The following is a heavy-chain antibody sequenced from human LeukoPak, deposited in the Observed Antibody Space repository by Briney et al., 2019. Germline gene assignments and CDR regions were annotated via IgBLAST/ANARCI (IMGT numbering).Heavy chain of an antibody. D-gene: IGHD3-10*01. Sequence: SETLSLTCTVSGGSLSSYYWSWIRQPPGKGLEWIGYIYHSGSTNYNRSLKSRVTISVDTSKNQFSLKLSSVTAADTAVYYCARGYYGSGSYHYDYWGQGTLVTVSS. V-gene: IGHV4-59*01. CDR3: ARGYYGSGSYHYDY. J-gene: IGHJ4*02. CDR1: GGSLSSYY. CDR2: IYHSGST.